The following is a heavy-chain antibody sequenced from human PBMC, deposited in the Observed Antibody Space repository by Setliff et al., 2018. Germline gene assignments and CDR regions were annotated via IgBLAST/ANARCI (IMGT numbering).Heavy chain of an antibody. D-gene: IGHD2-2*02. CDR2: IIPIFGTA. V-gene: IGHV1-69*13. CDR1: GGTFSSYA. J-gene: IGHJ6*04. CDR3: ARDSRGLVPAAIEGSYYYYGMDV. Sequence: SVKVSCKASGGTFSSYAISWVRQAPGQGLEWMRGIIPIFGTANYAQKFQGRVTITADESTSTAYMELSSLRSEDTAVYYCARDSRGLVPAAIEGSYYYYGMDVWGKGTTVTVSS.